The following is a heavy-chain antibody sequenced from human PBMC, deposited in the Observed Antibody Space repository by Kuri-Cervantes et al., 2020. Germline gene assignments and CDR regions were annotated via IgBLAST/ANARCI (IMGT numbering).Heavy chain of an antibody. D-gene: IGHD6-25*01. CDR2: IKQDGSEK. CDR3: ARDLPRSGWAFDC. CDR1: GFTFSSYW. Sequence: GESLKISCAASGFTFSSYWMSWVRQAPGKGLEWVANIKQDGSEKYYVDSVKGRFTISRDNAKNSLYLQMNSLRAEDTAVYYCARDLPRSGWAFDCWGQGTLVTVSS. V-gene: IGHV3-7*01. J-gene: IGHJ4*02.